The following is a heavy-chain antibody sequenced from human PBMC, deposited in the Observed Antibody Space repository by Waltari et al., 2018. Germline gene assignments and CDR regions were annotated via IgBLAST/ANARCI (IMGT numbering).Heavy chain of an antibody. CDR2: IRYPGNT. D-gene: IGHD3-3*01. CDR3: TRGGNYDFWSHRPFVDP. V-gene: IGHV4-34*01. J-gene: IGHJ5*02. Sequence: QVQLQQWGAGLLKPSETLSLTCPVSGASFSAYYWGWVRHVPGKGLEWIGQIRYPGNTNYNPSLQSRVAISIDTSRNQFSLRVFSVTAADTGLYFCTRGGNYDFWSHRPFVDPWGQGTQVTVSS. CDR1: GASFSAYY.